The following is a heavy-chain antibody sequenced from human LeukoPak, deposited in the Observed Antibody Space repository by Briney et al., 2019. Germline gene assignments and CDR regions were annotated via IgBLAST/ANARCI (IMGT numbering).Heavy chain of an antibody. CDR3: ARVSCSGGSCLDY. D-gene: IGHD2-15*01. CDR2: ITSSNYI. V-gene: IGHV3-21*01. J-gene: IGHJ4*02. Sequence: GGSLRLSCTASGFTSSRYSLNWVRQAPGKGLEWVSSITSSNYIYYADSVKGRFNISRDNAKNSLYLQMNSLRAEDTAVYYCARVSCSGGSCLDYWGQGTLVTVSS. CDR1: GFTSSRYS.